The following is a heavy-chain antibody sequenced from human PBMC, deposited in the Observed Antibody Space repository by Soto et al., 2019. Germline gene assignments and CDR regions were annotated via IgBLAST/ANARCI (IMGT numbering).Heavy chain of an antibody. CDR2: IIPIFGTA. CDR1: GGTFSSYA. Sequence: ASVKVSCKASGGTFSSYAISWVRQAPGQGLEWMGGIIPIFGTANYAQKFQGRVTITADESTSTAYMELSSLRSEDTAVYYCARAVSSWYPFLDYWGQGTLVTVSS. V-gene: IGHV1-69*13. D-gene: IGHD6-13*01. CDR3: ARAVSSWYPFLDY. J-gene: IGHJ4*02.